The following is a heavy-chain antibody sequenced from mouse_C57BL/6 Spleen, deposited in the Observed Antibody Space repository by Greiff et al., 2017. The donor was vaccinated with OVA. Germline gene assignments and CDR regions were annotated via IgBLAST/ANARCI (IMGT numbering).Heavy chain of an antibody. CDR1: GFNIKDDY. D-gene: IGHD1-1*01. CDR3: TTSGLLGAY. V-gene: IGHV14-4*01. Sequence: DVQLVESGAELVRPGASVKLSCIASGFNIKDDYMHWVKQRPEQGLEWIGWIDPENGDTEYASKFQGKATITADPSSNTAYLQLSSLTSEDTAVYYCTTSGLLGAYWGQGTLVTVSA. CDR2: IDPENGDT. J-gene: IGHJ3*01.